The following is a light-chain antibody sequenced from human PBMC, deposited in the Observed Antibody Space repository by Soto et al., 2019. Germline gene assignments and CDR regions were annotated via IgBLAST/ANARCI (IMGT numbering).Light chain of an antibody. CDR1: SSDVGGYKY. J-gene: IGLJ1*01. CDR3: SSYTSSSCYV. V-gene: IGLV2-14*01. CDR2: TVS. Sequence: QSXLTQPASVSGSPGQSITISCTGTSSDVGGYKYVSWYQQHPGKAPKLLIYTVSNRPSGVCNRFSGSKSGNTASLTISGLQAGGETDYYCSSYTSSSCYVFGTGTKVTVL.